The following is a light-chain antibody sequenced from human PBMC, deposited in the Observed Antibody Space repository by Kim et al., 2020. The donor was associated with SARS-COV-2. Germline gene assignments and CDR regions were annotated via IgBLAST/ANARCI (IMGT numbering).Light chain of an antibody. V-gene: IGKV3-20*01. CDR3: QQYDGSAT. CDR2: AAS. J-gene: IGKJ5*01. CDR1: QSLTSNS. Sequence: LSPGESATLSCRTSQSLTSNSLAWYQQRPGQAPRPLIYAASSRAPGIPDRFRGSGSGTDFTLTISRLEPEDFAIYYCQQYDGSATFGQGTRLEIK.